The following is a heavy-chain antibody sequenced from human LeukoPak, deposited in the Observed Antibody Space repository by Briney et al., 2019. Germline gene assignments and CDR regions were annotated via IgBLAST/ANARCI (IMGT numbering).Heavy chain of an antibody. CDR2: IDYSAST. Sequence: SVPLSLTCTVSGGPFRRCYWRCMREPPGKGRVCLGYIDYSASTNYNPSLKSRVSISVDTSKSQFSLKLSSVTAADTAVYYCARTGSTVTMLYPSDRWGQGTLVTVSS. J-gene: IGHJ5*02. V-gene: IGHV4-59*13. CDR1: GGPFRRCY. D-gene: IGHD4-17*01. CDR3: ARTGSTVTMLYPSDR.